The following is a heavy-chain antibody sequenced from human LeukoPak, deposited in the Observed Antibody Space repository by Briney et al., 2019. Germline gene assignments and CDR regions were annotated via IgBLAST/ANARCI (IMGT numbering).Heavy chain of an antibody. D-gene: IGHD2-2*01. V-gene: IGHV4-34*01. CDR1: GGSISSYY. J-gene: IGHJ5*02. Sequence: SETLSLTCTVSGGSISSYYWSWIRQPPGKGLEWIGEINHSGSTNYNPSLKSRVTISVDTSKNQFSLKLSSVTAADTAVYYCARELAEDIVVVPANWFDPWGQGTLVTVSS. CDR3: ARELAEDIVVVPANWFDP. CDR2: INHSGST.